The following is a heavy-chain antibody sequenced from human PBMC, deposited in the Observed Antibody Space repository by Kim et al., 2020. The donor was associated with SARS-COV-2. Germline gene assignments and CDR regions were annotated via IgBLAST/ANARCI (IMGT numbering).Heavy chain of an antibody. D-gene: IGHD2-2*01. V-gene: IGHV3-74*01. Sequence: GGSLRLSCAASGFTFSDYWMHWVRQTPGKGLEWVSRVNTDGTNTSYVDSVKGRFTISRDNAKNTMYLQMNGLRGEDTAVYYCVRVWRRYCNSINCYVSGFDIWGQGTLVIVSS. J-gene: IGHJ3*02. CDR1: GFTFSDYW. CDR2: VNTDGTNT. CDR3: VRVWRRYCNSINCYVSGFDI.